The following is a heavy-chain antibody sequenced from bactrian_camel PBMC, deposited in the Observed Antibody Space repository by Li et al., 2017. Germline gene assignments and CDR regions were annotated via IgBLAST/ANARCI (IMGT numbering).Heavy chain of an antibody. J-gene: IGHJ4*01. CDR2: IDSDGTT. Sequence: HVQLVESGGGEVQAGGSVILSCTSSANTYTMARFRQSSTQEREGVAVIDSDGTTSYLDSVGGRFTVSKDNAKNTVYLQMKSLKPEDTAVYYCAAASSGGTYNCGGLPRYRYDYWGQGTQVTVS. V-gene: IGHV3S53*01. D-gene: IGHD7*01. CDR1: ANTYT. CDR3: AAASSGGTYNCGGLPRYRYDY.